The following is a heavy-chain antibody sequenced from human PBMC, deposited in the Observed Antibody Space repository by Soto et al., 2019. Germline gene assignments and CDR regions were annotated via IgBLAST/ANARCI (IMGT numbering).Heavy chain of an antibody. CDR3: ARARGLVAALYYGMDV. J-gene: IGHJ6*02. V-gene: IGHV4-30-2*01. D-gene: IGHD2-15*01. CDR2: IYHSGST. Sequence: SETLSLTCAVSGGSISSGGYSWSWIRQPPGKGLEWIGYIYHSGSTYYNPSLKSRVTISVDRSKNQFSLKLSSVTAADTAVYYCARARGLVAALYYGMDVWGQGTTVTVSS. CDR1: GGSISSGGYS.